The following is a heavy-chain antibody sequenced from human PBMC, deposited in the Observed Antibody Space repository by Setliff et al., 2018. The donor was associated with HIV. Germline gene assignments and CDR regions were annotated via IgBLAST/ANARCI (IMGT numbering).Heavy chain of an antibody. D-gene: IGHD3-22*01. CDR3: ATVRRYYYDSSGQEYFQH. Sequence: ASVKVSCKASGYTFTSYGISWVRQAPGKGLEWMGGFDPEDVETVYAQKFQGRVTMTEDTSTDTAYMELSSLRSEDTAVYYCATVRRYYYDSSGQEYFQHWGQGTQVTVSS. V-gene: IGHV1-24*01. CDR1: GYTFTSYG. J-gene: IGHJ1*01. CDR2: FDPEDVET.